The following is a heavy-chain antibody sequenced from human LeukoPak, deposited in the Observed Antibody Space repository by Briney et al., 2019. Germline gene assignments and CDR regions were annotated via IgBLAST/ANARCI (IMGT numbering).Heavy chain of an antibody. J-gene: IGHJ4*02. CDR3: AKRGYTYGGHFDY. CDR2: ISGSGETT. CDR1: GFTFGSFH. Sequence: GGSLRLSCEASGFTFGSFHMSWVRQAPGKGLEWVSAISGSGETTYYADSVKGRFTVSRDNSKNTLYVQMDSLRAEDTAVYYCAKRGYTYGGHFDYWGQGALVTVSS. V-gene: IGHV3-23*01. D-gene: IGHD5-18*01.